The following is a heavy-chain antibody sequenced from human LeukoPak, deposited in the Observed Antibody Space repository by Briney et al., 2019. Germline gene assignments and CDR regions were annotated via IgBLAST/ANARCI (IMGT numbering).Heavy chain of an antibody. CDR1: GFTFDKYW. D-gene: IGHD6-6*01. J-gene: IGHJ4*02. Sequence: PGGFLRLSCAASGFTFDKYWMSWVRQAPGKGLEWVANIKQDGSEKYYVDSVKGRFTISRDNAENSLFLQMNSLRAEDTAVYFCASAGGDSRSPLPFYYWGQGTLVTVSS. V-gene: IGHV3-7*03. CDR2: IKQDGSEK. CDR3: ASAGGDSRSPLPFYY.